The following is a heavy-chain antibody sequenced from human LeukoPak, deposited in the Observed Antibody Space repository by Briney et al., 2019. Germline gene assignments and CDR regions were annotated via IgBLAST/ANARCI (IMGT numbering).Heavy chain of an antibody. CDR3: ARTIVGATSYFDY. CDR1: GGSISSYY. J-gene: IGHJ4*02. V-gene: IGHV4-59*01. Sequence: SETLSLTCTVSGGSISSYYLSCLRQPPGKGLTWIEYIYYSGSTNYNPSLKSRFTISLDTSKNQFSLKLSSVTAADTAVYYCARTIVGATSYFDYWGQGTLVTVSS. D-gene: IGHD1-26*01. CDR2: IYYSGST.